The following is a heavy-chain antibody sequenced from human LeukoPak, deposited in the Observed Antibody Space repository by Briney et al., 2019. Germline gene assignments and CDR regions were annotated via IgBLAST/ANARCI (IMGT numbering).Heavy chain of an antibody. Sequence: GGSLRLSCAASGFTFSSDSMNWVRQAPGKGLEWISSISSSSSYIHYADSVKGRFTISRDNAKNSMYLQMNSLRAGDTAVYYCARDRVAEGAYFDYWGQGTLVTVSS. CDR3: ARDRVAEGAYFDY. D-gene: IGHD6-13*01. J-gene: IGHJ4*02. CDR2: ISSSSSYI. CDR1: GFTFSSDS. V-gene: IGHV3-21*01.